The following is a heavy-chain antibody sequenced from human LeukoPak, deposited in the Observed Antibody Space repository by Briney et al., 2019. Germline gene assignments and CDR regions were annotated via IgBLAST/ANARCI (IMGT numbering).Heavy chain of an antibody. J-gene: IGHJ4*02. D-gene: IGHD3-22*01. CDR1: GFTFSSYW. CDR3: ARDPTNYYDSSGYYLYYFDY. Sequence: GGSLRLSCAASGFTFSSYWMHWVRQAPGKGLEWVAFIRYDGSNKYYADSVKGRFTISRDNSKNTLYLQMNSLRAEDTAVYYCARDPTNYYDSSGYYLYYFDYWGQGTLVTVSS. CDR2: IRYDGSNK. V-gene: IGHV3-30*02.